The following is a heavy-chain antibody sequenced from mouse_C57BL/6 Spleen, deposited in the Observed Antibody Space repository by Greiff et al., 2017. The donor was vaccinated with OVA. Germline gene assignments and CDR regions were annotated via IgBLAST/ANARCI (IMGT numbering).Heavy chain of an antibody. CDR3: ARGYYKGYYFDY. V-gene: IGHV1-80*01. J-gene: IGHJ2*01. D-gene: IGHD2-12*01. Sequence: VQLKESGAELVKPGASVKISCKASGYAFSSYWMNWVKQRPGKGLEWIGQIYPGDGDTNYNGKFKGKATLTADKSSSTAYMQLSSLTSEDSAVYFCARGYYKGYYFDYWGQGTTLTVSS. CDR1: GYAFSSYW. CDR2: IYPGDGDT.